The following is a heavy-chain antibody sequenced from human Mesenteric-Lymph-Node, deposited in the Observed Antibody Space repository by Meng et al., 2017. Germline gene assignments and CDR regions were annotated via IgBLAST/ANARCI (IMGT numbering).Heavy chain of an antibody. V-gene: IGHV1-24*01. J-gene: IGHJ6*02. Sequence: ASVKVSCKVSGYTLTELSMHWVRQAPGKGLEWMGGFDPEDGETIYAQKFQGRVTMTEDTSTDTAYLELSSLRSEDTAVYYCARRGSSGGSNYYGMDVWGQGTTVTVSS. CDR1: GYTLTELS. CDR2: FDPEDGET. CDR3: ARRGSSGGSNYYGMDV. D-gene: IGHD2-15*01.